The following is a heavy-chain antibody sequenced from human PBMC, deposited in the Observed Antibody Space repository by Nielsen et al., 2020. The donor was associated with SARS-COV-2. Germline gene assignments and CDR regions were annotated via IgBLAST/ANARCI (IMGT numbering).Heavy chain of an antibody. D-gene: IGHD4-17*01. V-gene: IGHV4-39*01. CDR2: IYYSGST. J-gene: IGHJ4*02. CDR3: ARWGYDYGDYGEIFDY. CDR1: GGSISGSSYY. Sequence: GSLRLSCTVSGGSISGSSYYWGWIRQPPGKGLEWIGSIYYSGSTYYNPSLKSRVTISVDTSKNQFSLKLSSVTAADTAVYYCARWGYDYGDYGEIFDYWGQGTLVTVSS.